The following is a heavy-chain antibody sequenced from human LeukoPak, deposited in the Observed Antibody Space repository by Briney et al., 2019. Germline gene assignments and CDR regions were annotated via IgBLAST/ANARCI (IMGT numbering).Heavy chain of an antibody. CDR3: AREQGGYSGSADY. Sequence: ASVKVSCKASGYTFSSYGISWVRQAPGQGLEWMGWISAYNGNTNYAQKFQGRVTITTDTSTTTAYMELRSLGSDDTAVYYCAREQGGYSGSADYWGQGTLVTVSS. V-gene: IGHV1-18*01. D-gene: IGHD5-12*01. CDR1: GYTFSSYG. J-gene: IGHJ4*02. CDR2: ISAYNGNT.